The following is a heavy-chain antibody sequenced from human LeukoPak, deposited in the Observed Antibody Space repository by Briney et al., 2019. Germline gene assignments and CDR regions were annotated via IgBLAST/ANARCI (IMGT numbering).Heavy chain of an antibody. CDR1: GGTFSSYA. Sequence: ASVKVSCKASGGTFSSYAISWERQAPGQGLEWMGGIIPIFGTANYAQKFQGRVTITADESTSTAYMELSSLRSEDTAVYYCASEDCSGGSCYSEDHYYYGMDVWGQGTTVTVSS. CDR3: ASEDCSGGSCYSEDHYYYGMDV. J-gene: IGHJ6*02. V-gene: IGHV1-69*13. D-gene: IGHD2-15*01. CDR2: IIPIFGTA.